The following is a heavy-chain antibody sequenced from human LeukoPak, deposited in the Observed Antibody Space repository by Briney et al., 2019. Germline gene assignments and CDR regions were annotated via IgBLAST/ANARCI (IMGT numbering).Heavy chain of an antibody. V-gene: IGHV4-59*01. CDR2: IYYSGST. Sequence: SETLSLTCTVSGASISSYHWSWIRQPPGKGLEWIGYIYYSGSTNYNPTLKSRVAISVDTSKNHISLNLSSVTAADTAVYFCARGGAYFDYWGQGTLVAVSS. J-gene: IGHJ4*02. CDR1: GASISSYH. D-gene: IGHD3-16*01. CDR3: ARGGAYFDY.